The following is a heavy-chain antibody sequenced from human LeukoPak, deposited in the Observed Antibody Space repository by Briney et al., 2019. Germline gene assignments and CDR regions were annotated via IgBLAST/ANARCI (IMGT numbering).Heavy chain of an antibody. CDR1: GGSFSGYY. Sequence: TSETLSLTCTVYGGSFSGYYWSWIRQSPGKGLEWIGEINHSGSTNYNPSLKSRVTISVDTSKNQFSLKLSSVTAADTAVYYCARDSSSLTYYFDYWGQGTLVTVSS. V-gene: IGHV4-34*01. CDR2: INHSGST. CDR3: ARDSSSLTYYFDY. J-gene: IGHJ4*02. D-gene: IGHD6-6*01.